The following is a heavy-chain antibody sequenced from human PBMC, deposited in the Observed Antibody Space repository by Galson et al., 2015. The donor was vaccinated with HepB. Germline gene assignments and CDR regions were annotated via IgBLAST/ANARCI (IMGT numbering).Heavy chain of an antibody. J-gene: IGHJ5*02. V-gene: IGHV3-30*04. D-gene: IGHD6-6*01. Sequence: SLRLSCAASGFSFSNYAMHRVRQAPGKGLEWVALISDDGRNKYYADSVEGRFTISRDNSKNKLFVQMNSLRPADTAVYYCAGSVAASGGTYDWLDPWGQGTLVTVSS. CDR1: GFSFSNYA. CDR3: AGSVAASGGTYDWLDP. CDR2: ISDDGRNK.